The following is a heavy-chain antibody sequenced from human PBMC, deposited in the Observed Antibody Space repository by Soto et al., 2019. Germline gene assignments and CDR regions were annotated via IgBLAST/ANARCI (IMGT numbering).Heavy chain of an antibody. CDR2: SHYTGGT. V-gene: IGHV4-30-4*01. CDR1: GGSITSGDYY. J-gene: IGHJ4*02. D-gene: IGHD2-21*02. CDR3: ATCGGDCFFDS. Sequence: QVQLQESGPGLVKASQSLSLTCTVSGGSITSGDYYWSWIRQPPGKGLEGIGYSHYTGGTYYNPSLKSRFTISVDTSKNQFSLKLNSVTAADTAMYYCATCGGDCFFDSWGQGTPVTVSS.